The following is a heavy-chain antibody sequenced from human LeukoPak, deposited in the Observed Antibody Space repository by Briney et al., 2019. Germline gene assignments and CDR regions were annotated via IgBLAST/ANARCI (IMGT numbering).Heavy chain of an antibody. V-gene: IGHV4-59*01. CDR1: GGSISSYY. CDR2: IYYSGST. J-gene: IGHJ4*02. D-gene: IGHD3-22*01. Sequence: SETLSLTCTVSGGSISSYYWSWIRQPPGKGLELIGYIYYSGSTNYNPSLKSRVTISVDTSKNQFSLKLSSVTAADTAVYYCARVFVDSSGYYSYYFDYWGQGTLVTVSS. CDR3: ARVFVDSSGYYSYYFDY.